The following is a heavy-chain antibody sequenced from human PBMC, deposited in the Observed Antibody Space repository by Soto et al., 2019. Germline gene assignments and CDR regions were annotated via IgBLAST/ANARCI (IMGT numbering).Heavy chain of an antibody. CDR3: ARAPAYSSSPEQKYYYYGMDV. V-gene: IGHV1-69*13. J-gene: IGHJ6*02. CDR1: GGTFSSYA. Sequence: SVKVSCKASGGTFSSYAISWVRQAPGQGLEWMGGIIPIFGTANYAQKFQGRVTITADESTSTAYMELSSLRSEDTAVYYCARAPAYSSSPEQKYYYYGMDVWGQGTTVTVS. CDR2: IIPIFGTA. D-gene: IGHD6-6*01.